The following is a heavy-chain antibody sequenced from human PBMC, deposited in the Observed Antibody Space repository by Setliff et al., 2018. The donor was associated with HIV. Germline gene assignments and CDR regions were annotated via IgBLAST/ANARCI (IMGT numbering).Heavy chain of an antibody. J-gene: IGHJ5*02. Sequence: PGGSLRLSCAASGFIFSDYEMNWVRQAPGKGLEWVSYITGSDGAVFYADSVKGRFTVSRDNAENSLSLQMNSLRAEDTAAYYCTRSRYNWNSPFDPWGQGTLVTVS. CDR1: GFIFSDYE. CDR2: ITGSDGAV. V-gene: IGHV3-48*03. CDR3: TRSRYNWNSPFDP. D-gene: IGHD1-7*01.